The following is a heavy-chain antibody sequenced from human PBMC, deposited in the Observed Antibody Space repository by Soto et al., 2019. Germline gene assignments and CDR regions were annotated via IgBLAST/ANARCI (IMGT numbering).Heavy chain of an antibody. CDR2: ISYDGSNK. J-gene: IGHJ4*02. D-gene: IGHD3-22*01. CDR3: ARDQAYYDSSGYTFDY. CDR1: GFTFSSYA. Sequence: GGSLRLSCAVSGFTFSSYAMHWVRQAPGKGLEWVAVISYDGSNKYYAESVKGRFTISRDNSKNTLYLQMNSLRAEDTDVFYCARDQAYYDSSGYTFDYWGQGTLVTVSS. V-gene: IGHV3-30-3*01.